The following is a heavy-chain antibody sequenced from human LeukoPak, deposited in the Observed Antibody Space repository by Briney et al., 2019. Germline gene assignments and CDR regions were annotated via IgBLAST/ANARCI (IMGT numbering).Heavy chain of an antibody. Sequence: PSQTLSLTCTVSGGPISSGDYYWSWIRQPPGKGLEWIGYIYYSGSTYYNPSLKSRVTISVDTSKNQFSLKLSSVTAADTAVYYCARASTVVRGVIYYYYYMDVWGKGTTVTVSS. CDR2: IYYSGST. V-gene: IGHV4-30-4*08. D-gene: IGHD3-10*01. CDR3: ARASTVVRGVIYYYYYMDV. J-gene: IGHJ6*03. CDR1: GGPISSGDYY.